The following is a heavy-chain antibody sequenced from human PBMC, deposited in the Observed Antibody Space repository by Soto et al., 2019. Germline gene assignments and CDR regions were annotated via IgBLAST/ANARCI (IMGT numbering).Heavy chain of an antibody. CDR2: IYYSGST. Sequence: SETLSLTCTVSGGSISSGGYYWSWIRQHPGKGLEWIGYIYYSGSTYYNPSLKSRVTISVDTSKNQFSLKLSSVTAADTAVYYCARWAAAGTRNWFDPWGQGTLVTVSS. CDR1: GGSISSGGYY. J-gene: IGHJ5*02. D-gene: IGHD6-13*01. V-gene: IGHV4-31*03. CDR3: ARWAAAGTRNWFDP.